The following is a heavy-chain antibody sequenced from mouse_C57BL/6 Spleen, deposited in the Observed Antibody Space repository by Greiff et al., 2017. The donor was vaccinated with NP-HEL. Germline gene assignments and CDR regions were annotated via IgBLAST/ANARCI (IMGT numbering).Heavy chain of an antibody. V-gene: IGHV3-6*01. J-gene: IGHJ3*01. D-gene: IGHD1-1*01. CDR1: GYSITSGYY. CDR2: ISYDGSN. CDR3: AHGSSYPGWFAY. Sequence: EVQRVESGPGLVKPSQSLSLTCSVTGYSITSGYYWNWIRQFPGNKREWMGYISYDGSNNYNPSLKNRISITRDTSKNQFFLKLNSVTTEDTATYYCAHGSSYPGWFAYWGQGTLVTVSA.